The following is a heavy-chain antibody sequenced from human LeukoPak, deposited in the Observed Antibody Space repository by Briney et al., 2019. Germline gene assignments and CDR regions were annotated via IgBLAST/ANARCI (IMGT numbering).Heavy chain of an antibody. CDR1: GGSISSYY. CDR3: ASGNGWYYFDY. Sequence: SETLSLTCTVSGGSISSYYWSWIRQPPGKGLEWIGYIYYSGSTNYNPSLKSRVTISVDTSKNQFSLKLGSVTAADTAVYYCASGNGWYYFDYWGQGTLVTVSS. V-gene: IGHV4-59*01. J-gene: IGHJ4*02. CDR2: IYYSGST. D-gene: IGHD2-15*01.